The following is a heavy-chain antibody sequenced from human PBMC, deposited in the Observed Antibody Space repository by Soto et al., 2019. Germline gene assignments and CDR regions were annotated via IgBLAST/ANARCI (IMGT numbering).Heavy chain of an antibody. CDR1: GIIFTGYG. V-gene: IGHV3-30*02. Sequence: GGSLRLSCAVSGIIFTGYGMHWVRQAPGKGLEWVAVIRYDGSNIYYADSVKGRFTISRDNSKNTLYLQMNSLRAEDTAVYYCAKDPSSGFAMENYFDYWGQGTLVTVSS. CDR2: IRYDGSNI. J-gene: IGHJ4*02. CDR3: AKDPSSGFAMENYFDY. D-gene: IGHD3-10*01.